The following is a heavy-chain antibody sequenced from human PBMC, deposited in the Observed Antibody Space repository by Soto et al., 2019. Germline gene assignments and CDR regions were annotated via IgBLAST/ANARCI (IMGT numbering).Heavy chain of an antibody. CDR2: IWFDGSSK. V-gene: IGHV3-33*01. Sequence: QVQLVESGGGVVQPGRSLRLSCAASGFTFSSYGMHWVRQAPGKGLEWVAVIWFDGSSKYFADSVKGRLTVSRENSKNTLYLQMNSLRAEDTAVYYCARDAHYYYASGTGDYWGQGTLVTVSS. D-gene: IGHD3-10*01. J-gene: IGHJ4*02. CDR3: ARDAHYYYASGTGDY. CDR1: GFTFSSYG.